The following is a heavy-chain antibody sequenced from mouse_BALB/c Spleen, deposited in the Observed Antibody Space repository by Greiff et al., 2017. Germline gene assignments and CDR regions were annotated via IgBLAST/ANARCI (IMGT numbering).Heavy chain of an antibody. V-gene: IGHV1-7*01. CDR2: INPSTGYT. CDR1: GYTFTSYW. Sequence: QVQLKESGAELAKPGASVKMSCKASGYTFTSYWMHWVKQRPGQGLEWIGYINPSTGYTEYNQKFKDKATLTADKSSSTAYMQLSSLTSEDSAVYYCSYAMDYWGQGTSVTVSS. CDR3: SYAMDY. J-gene: IGHJ4*01.